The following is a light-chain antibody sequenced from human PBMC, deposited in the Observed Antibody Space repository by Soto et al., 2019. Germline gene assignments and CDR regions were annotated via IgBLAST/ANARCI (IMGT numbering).Light chain of an antibody. CDR1: SSDVGGYNY. Sequence: LTQPPSASGSPGQSVTISCTGTSSDVGGYNYVSWYQQHPGKAPKLMIYEVSKRPSGVPDRFSASKSGNTASLTVPGLQAEDEADYYCSSYAGSNNFVFGTGTKVTVL. CDR2: EVS. J-gene: IGLJ1*01. V-gene: IGLV2-8*01. CDR3: SSYAGSNNFV.